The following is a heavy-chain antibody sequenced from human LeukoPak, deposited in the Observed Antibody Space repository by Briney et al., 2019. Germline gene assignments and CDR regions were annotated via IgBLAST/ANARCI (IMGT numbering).Heavy chain of an antibody. CDR1: GFTFGIYS. CDR2: VNPGGNEK. Sequence: GGSLRLSCAASGFTFGIYSMTWVRQAPGKGLEWVSTVNPGGNEKYYSDSVKGRFTISRDNSKNTVYLHMNSLRAEDTATYYCAKDRAGTPWADWGQGALVTVSS. CDR3: AKDRAGTPWAD. V-gene: IGHV3-23*03. D-gene: IGHD1-7*01. J-gene: IGHJ4*02.